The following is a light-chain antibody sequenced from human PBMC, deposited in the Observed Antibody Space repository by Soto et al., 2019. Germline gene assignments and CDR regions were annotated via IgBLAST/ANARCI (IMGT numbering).Light chain of an antibody. CDR2: DAS. CDR3: QQYSDWPLT. J-gene: IGKJ3*01. Sequence: EIVMTQSPATLSVSPGERATLSCRASQSVRSNYVAWYQQKPGQAPRLPIYDASTRATGIPARFSGSGSGTEFTLTISSLQSEDLAGYFCQQYSDWPLTFGPGTKVDI. CDR1: QSVRSN. V-gene: IGKV3-15*01.